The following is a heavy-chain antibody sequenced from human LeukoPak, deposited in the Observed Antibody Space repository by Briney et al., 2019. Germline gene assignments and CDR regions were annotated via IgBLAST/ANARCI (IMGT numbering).Heavy chain of an antibody. CDR1: GGSISSYY. D-gene: IGHD3-3*01. Sequence: KPSETLSLTCTVSGGSISSYYWSWIRQPAGKGLEWIGRIYTSGSTNYNPSLKSRVTMSVDTSKNQFSLKLSSVTAADTAVYYCARGLVSNDFWSGYTDCWGQGTLVTVSS. CDR2: IYTSGST. CDR3: ARGLVSNDFWSGYTDC. V-gene: IGHV4-4*07. J-gene: IGHJ4*02.